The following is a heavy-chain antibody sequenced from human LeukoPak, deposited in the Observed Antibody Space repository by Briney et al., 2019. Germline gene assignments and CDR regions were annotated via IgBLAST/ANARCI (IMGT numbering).Heavy chain of an antibody. J-gene: IGHJ4*02. CDR2: IYSGGST. CDR3: ASHSSSWYGFDH. Sequence: GGSLRLSCAASGFTVSSNHMSWVRQAPGKGLEWVSVIYSGGSTYCADSVKGRFTISRDNSKNTLYLQMNSLRAEDTAVYYCASHSSSWYGFDHWGQGTLVTVSS. V-gene: IGHV3-53*01. CDR1: GFTVSSNH. D-gene: IGHD6-13*01.